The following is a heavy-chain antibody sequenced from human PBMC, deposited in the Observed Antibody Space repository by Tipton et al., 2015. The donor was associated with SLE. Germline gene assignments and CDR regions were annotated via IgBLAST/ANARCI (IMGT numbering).Heavy chain of an antibody. J-gene: IGHJ4*02. CDR3: ARSDVLREQPLDY. CDR2: FYTSGST. V-gene: IGHV4-61*02. CDR1: GDSVSSGNYY. D-gene: IGHD1-26*01. Sequence: TLSLTCTVSGDSVSSGNYYWHWVRQPAGKGLEWIGRFYTSGSTTYNPSLKSRVTISVDTSTQFSLRLTSVTAADTAVYYRARSDVLREQPLDYWGRGTLVTVSS.